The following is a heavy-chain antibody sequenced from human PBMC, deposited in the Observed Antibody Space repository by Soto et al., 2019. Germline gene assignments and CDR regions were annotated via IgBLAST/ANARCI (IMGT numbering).Heavy chain of an antibody. CDR2: VNPNGGST. CDR3: VIGLLSGDY. V-gene: IGHV1-46*03. CDR1: GYTFTSFY. Sequence: QVQLVHSGAEVKEPGASVKISCKASGYTFTSFYIHWVRQAPGQGLEWVGIVNPNGGSTNYAQNFKGRITISRDTSTSTVYMYLSSLRSEDTAVYYCVIGLLSGDYWGQGTLVTVSS. J-gene: IGHJ4*02.